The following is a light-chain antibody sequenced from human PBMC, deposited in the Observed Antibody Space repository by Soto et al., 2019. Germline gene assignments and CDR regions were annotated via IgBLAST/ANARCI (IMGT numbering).Light chain of an antibody. CDR2: KAS. CDR1: QSISYW. J-gene: IGKJ4*01. Sequence: DIQMTQSPSTLSASVGDRVTITCRASQSISYWLAWYQQKPGKAPNLLIYKASSLESGVPSRFSGSGSGTEFILTINSLQPDVFANYYCQQYSNYPLTFGGGTKVEI. CDR3: QQYSNYPLT. V-gene: IGKV1-5*03.